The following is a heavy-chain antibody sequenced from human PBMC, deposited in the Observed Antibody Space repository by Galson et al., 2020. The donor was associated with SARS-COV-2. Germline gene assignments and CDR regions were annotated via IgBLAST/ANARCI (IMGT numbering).Heavy chain of an antibody. J-gene: IGHJ4*02. CDR3: ARVGGCSSSSCYRQFYFDY. D-gene: IGHD2-2*01. CDR2: IYHSENI. V-gene: IGHV4-38-2*02. Sequence: SETLSLTCRVSGYSISRHVSWWGWIRQPPGKEREWIGSIYHSENIHYSPSLRSRVTISLDTSKNQFSLKLRSVTAADTAVYYCARVGGCSSSSCYRQFYFDYWGLGSLVSVSS. CDR1: GYSISRHVSW.